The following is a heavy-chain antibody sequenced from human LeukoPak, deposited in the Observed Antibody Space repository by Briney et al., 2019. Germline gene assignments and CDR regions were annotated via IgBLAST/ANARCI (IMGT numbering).Heavy chain of an antibody. V-gene: IGHV3-11*04. CDR2: ISSSGSTI. J-gene: IGHJ4*02. CDR1: GFTFSDYY. D-gene: IGHD4-17*01. Sequence: GGSLRLSCAASGFTFSDYYMSWIRQAPGKGLEWVSYISSSGSTIYYADSVKGRFTISRDNANNSLYLQMNSLRAEDTAVYYCARGHTAVTRHFDFWGQGTLVTVSS. CDR3: ARGHTAVTRHFDF.